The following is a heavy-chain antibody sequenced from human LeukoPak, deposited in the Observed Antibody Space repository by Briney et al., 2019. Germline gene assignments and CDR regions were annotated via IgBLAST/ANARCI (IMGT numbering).Heavy chain of an antibody. CDR1: GYTLTELS. D-gene: IGHD1-26*01. V-gene: IGHV1-24*01. Sequence: ASVKVSCKVSGYTLTELSMHWVRQAPGKGLEWMGGFDPEDGETIYAQKFQGRVTMTEDTSTGTAYMELSSLRSEDTAVYYCATKNSGSYPYYFDYWGQGTLVTVSS. CDR2: FDPEDGET. J-gene: IGHJ4*02. CDR3: ATKNSGSYPYYFDY.